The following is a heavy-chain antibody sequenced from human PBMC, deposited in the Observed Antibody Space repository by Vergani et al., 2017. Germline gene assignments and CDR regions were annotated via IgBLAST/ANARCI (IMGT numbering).Heavy chain of an antibody. CDR2: ISGPGLST. V-gene: IGHV3-23*01. D-gene: IGHD4-17*01. CDR3: ARPSAPGDYDALDI. Sequence: EVHLLESGGGLVQSGGSLRLSCAASGFTFSNSAVSWVRQAPGRGLAWVSSISGPGLSTYYADSVKGRFSISRDNSKNTVFLQMHSLRAEDTAVYHCARPSAPGDYDALDIWGQGTMVTVSS. J-gene: IGHJ3*02. CDR1: GFTFSNSA.